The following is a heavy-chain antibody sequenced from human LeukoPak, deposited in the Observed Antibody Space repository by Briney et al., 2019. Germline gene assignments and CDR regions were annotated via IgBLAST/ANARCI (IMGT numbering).Heavy chain of an antibody. CDR1: GGSISSYY. J-gene: IGHJ3*02. Sequence: PSETLSLTCTVSGGSISSYYWSWIRQPPGKGLEWIGYIYYSGSTNYNPSLKSRVTISVDTSKNQFSLKLSSVTAADTAVYYCARPYYYDSTDAFDIWGQGTMVTVSS. CDR2: IYYSGST. V-gene: IGHV4-59*12. D-gene: IGHD3-22*01. CDR3: ARPYYYDSTDAFDI.